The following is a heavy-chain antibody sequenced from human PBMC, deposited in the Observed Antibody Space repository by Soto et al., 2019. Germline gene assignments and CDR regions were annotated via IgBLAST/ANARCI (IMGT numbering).Heavy chain of an antibody. J-gene: IGHJ5*02. D-gene: IGHD3-3*01. CDR1: GFTVTSNY. V-gene: IGHV3-53*01. Sequence: EVRLVESGGGLIQPGGSLRLSCAASGFTVTSNYMTWVRQAPGKGLVWVSMIDRGGTTYYGDSVKGRFTISRDTSRNTVFLQMHSLRFEDTALYYCALYDFWSGHLDPWGQGTLVTVSS. CDR2: IDRGGTT. CDR3: ALYDFWSGHLDP.